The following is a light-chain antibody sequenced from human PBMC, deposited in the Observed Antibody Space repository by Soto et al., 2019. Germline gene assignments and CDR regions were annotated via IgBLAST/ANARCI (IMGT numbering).Light chain of an antibody. Sequence: DIQMTQSPSSLSASVGDRVTITCRATQDISNYLAWYQQRPGKVPKLLIYGASILQSGVPSRFRGSGSGTDFTLTISSLQPEDVATSYCQQYNSAPTWTFGQGTKVQIK. CDR3: QQYNSAPTWT. CDR2: GAS. V-gene: IGKV1-27*01. CDR1: QDISNY. J-gene: IGKJ1*01.